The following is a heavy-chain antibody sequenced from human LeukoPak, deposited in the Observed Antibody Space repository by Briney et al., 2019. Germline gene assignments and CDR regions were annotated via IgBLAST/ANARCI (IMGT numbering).Heavy chain of an antibody. J-gene: IGHJ4*02. Sequence: GGSLRLSCSASAFTFSDYTMIWVRQAPGKGLEWVSCITTGSTYIYYADSVKGRFTISRDNAENSLYLQMTSLRAEDTAVYYCARHRTASDYWGQGTLVTVSS. CDR3: ARHRTASDY. D-gene: IGHD3-16*02. CDR2: ITTGSTYI. V-gene: IGHV3-21*01. CDR1: AFTFSDYT.